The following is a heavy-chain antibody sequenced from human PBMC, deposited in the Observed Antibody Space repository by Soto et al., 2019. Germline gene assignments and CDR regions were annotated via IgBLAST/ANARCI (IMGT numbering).Heavy chain of an antibody. D-gene: IGHD6-19*01. CDR3: ARDLRFNGYSSGTDY. V-gene: IGHV3-21*01. Sequence: GGSLRLSCAASGFTFSSYSMNWVRQAPGKGLEWVSSISSSSSYIYYADSVKGRFTISRDNAKNSLYLQMNSLRAEDTAVYYCARDLRFNGYSSGTDYWGQGTLVTVSS. CDR1: GFTFSSYS. CDR2: ISSSSSYI. J-gene: IGHJ4*02.